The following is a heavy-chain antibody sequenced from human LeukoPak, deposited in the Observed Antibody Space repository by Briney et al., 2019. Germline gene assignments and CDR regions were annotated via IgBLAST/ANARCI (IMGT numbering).Heavy chain of an antibody. CDR3: ARGARPTTPGY. CDR1: GGSFSGYY. D-gene: IGHD4-17*01. CDR2: INHSGST. Sequence: SETLSLTCAVYGGSFSGYYWSWLRQPPGKGLEWIGEINHSGSTNYNPSLKSRVTISVDTSKNQFSLKLSSVTAADTAVYYCARGARPTTPGYWGQGTLVTVSS. V-gene: IGHV4-34*01. J-gene: IGHJ4*02.